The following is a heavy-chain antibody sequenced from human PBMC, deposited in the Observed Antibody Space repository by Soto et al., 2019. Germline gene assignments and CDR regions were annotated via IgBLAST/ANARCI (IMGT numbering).Heavy chain of an antibody. CDR2: IPDGSSYI. D-gene: IGHD4-17*01. J-gene: IGHJ3*02. CDR1: GFTFSTYT. Sequence: GGSLRLSCAASGFTFSTYTMNWVRQAPGKGLEWVSSIPDGSSYIYYADSVRGRFTISRDNAKNSLYLQMHSLRVEDTAIYYCARGGYGDYVGAFDIWGQGTMVTVSS. CDR3: ARGGYGDYVGAFDI. V-gene: IGHV3-21*01.